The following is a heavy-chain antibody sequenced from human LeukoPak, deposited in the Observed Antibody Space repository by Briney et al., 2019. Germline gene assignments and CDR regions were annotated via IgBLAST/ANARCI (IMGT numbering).Heavy chain of an antibody. CDR1: GYTFTSYC. V-gene: IGHV1-46*01. CDR3: ARDRGSSSSGKFKSLDY. D-gene: IGHD6-6*01. CDR2: INPSGGST. Sequence: ASVKVSCKASGYTFTSYCMHWVRQAPGQGLEWMGIINPSGGSTSYAQKFQGRVTMTRDTSTSTVYMELSSLRSEDTAVYYCARDRGSSSSGKFKSLDYWGQGTLVTVSS. J-gene: IGHJ4*02.